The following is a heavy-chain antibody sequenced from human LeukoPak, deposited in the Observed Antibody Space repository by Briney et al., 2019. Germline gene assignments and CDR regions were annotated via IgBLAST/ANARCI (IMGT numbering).Heavy chain of an antibody. D-gene: IGHD3-22*01. Sequence: SETLSLTCTVSGGSISSYYWSWIRQPPGKGLEWIGYIYYSGGTNYNPSLKSRVTISVDTSKNQFSLKLSSVTAADTAVYYCARVYDSSGSNFDYWGQGTLVTVSS. V-gene: IGHV4-59*01. CDR3: ARVYDSSGSNFDY. CDR2: IYYSGGT. J-gene: IGHJ4*02. CDR1: GGSISSYY.